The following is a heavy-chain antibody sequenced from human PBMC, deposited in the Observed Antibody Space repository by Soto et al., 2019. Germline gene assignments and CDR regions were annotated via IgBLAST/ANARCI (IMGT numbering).Heavy chain of an antibody. V-gene: IGHV3-23*01. CDR3: AKDLQGSYDV. Sequence: GGSLRLSCAASGFTFAIYAMSWVRQAPGKGLEWVSATSGSGDSTYYADSVKGRFTISRDNSKSTLYLQMHSLRVEDTAVYYCAKDLQGSYDVWGQGTMVTVSS. D-gene: IGHD1-1*01. CDR1: GFTFAIYA. CDR2: TSGSGDST. J-gene: IGHJ3*01.